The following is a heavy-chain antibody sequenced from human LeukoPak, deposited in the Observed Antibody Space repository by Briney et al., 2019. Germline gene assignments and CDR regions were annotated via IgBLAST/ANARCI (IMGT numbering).Heavy chain of an antibody. CDR1: RGSINNQY. CDR3: ARGYYGGAVDS. Sequence: SETLSLTCTVSRGSINNQYWSWIRQPAGKGLEWIGRMYTNGESDYNPSLKSRVTMSVDTSKSQFSLKLKSVTAADTAVYYCARGYYGGAVDSWGQGILVIVSS. D-gene: IGHD3-16*01. CDR2: MYTNGES. J-gene: IGHJ4*02. V-gene: IGHV4-4*07.